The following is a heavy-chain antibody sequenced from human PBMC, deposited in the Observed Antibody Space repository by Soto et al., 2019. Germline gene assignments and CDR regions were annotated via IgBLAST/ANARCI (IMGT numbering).Heavy chain of an antibody. CDR3: AKLSMNIKNWFDP. V-gene: IGHV3-23*01. CDR1: RFTFSSYS. J-gene: IGHJ5*02. CDR2: ISVSGGST. Sequence: EVQLLESGGGLVQPGGSLRLSCAVSRFTFSSYSFSWVRQPPGKGREWIARISVSGGSTHYADSVKGRFTVSRDNSKNTLYLQMNNLRAEDTAVYYCAKLSMNIKNWFDPWGQGTLVTVSS.